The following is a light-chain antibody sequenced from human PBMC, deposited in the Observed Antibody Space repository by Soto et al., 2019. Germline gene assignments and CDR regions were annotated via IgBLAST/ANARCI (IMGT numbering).Light chain of an antibody. V-gene: IGKV3-15*01. CDR3: QQYNKWPLT. J-gene: IGKJ3*01. Sequence: EIVMTQSPVTLSVSPGARAPLSCTASQSVNNNVAWYPQHPGHTPRLLIYSASIGATGTPARFSGSGSGSHFTLTISSLQSEDFAVYYCQQYNKWPLTFGPGTKVDTK. CDR1: QSVNNN. CDR2: SAS.